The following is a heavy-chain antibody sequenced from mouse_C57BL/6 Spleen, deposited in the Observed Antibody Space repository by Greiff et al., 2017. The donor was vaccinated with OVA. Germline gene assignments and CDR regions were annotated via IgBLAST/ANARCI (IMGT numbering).Heavy chain of an antibody. CDR3: ASSSSYAMDY. V-gene: IGHV1-52*01. J-gene: IGHJ4*01. CDR1: GYTFTSYW. Sequence: QVQLQQPGAELVRPGSSVKLSCKASGYTFTSYWMHWVKQRPIQGLEWIGNIDPSDSETHYNQKFKDKATLTVDKSSSTAYMQLSSLTSEDSAVYCCASSSSYAMDYWGQGTSVTVSA. CDR2: IDPSDSET.